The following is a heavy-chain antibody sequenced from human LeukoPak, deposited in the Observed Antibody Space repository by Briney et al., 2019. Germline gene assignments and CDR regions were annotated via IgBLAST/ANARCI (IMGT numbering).Heavy chain of an antibody. CDR2: IYYSGST. V-gene: IGHV4-30-4*01. J-gene: IGHJ5*02. CDR1: GGSISSGDYY. Sequence: PSQTLSLTCTVSGGSISSGDYYWSWIRQPPGKGLEWIGCIYYSGSTFYNPSLKSRVTISVDTSKNQFSLKLSSVTAADAAVYYCARDHSTGGGYWFDPWGQGTLVTVSS. D-gene: IGHD2-2*01. CDR3: ARDHSTGGGYWFDP.